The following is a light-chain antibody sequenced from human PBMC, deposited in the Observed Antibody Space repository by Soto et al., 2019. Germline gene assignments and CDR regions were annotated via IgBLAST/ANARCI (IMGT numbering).Light chain of an antibody. J-gene: IGKJ3*01. CDR2: AAS. CDR3: QQANSFPFT. CDR1: QAISRS. Sequence: DIQMTQSPSSVSASVGDRVTITCRASQAISRSLAWYQQKPGEAPKLLIYAASILQSGVPSRFSGSGSGTEFTLTITRLQPEDFATYYCQQANSFPFTFGPGTKV. V-gene: IGKV1-12*01.